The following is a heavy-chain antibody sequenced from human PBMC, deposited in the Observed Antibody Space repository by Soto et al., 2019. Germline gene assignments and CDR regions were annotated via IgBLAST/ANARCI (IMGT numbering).Heavy chain of an antibody. Sequence: LRLSCAASGFTFSSYAMHWVRQAPGKGLEWVAVISYDGSNKYYADSVKGQFTISRDNSKNTLYLQMNSLRAEDTAVYYCARDRYDFWSGYYTGLNNWFDPWGQGTLVTVSS. V-gene: IGHV3-30-3*01. J-gene: IGHJ5*02. CDR3: ARDRYDFWSGYYTGLNNWFDP. D-gene: IGHD3-3*01. CDR1: GFTFSSYA. CDR2: ISYDGSNK.